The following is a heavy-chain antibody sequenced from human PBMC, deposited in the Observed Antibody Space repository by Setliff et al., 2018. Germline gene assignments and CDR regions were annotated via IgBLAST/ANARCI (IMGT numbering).Heavy chain of an antibody. J-gene: IGHJ4*02. D-gene: IGHD2-2*01. CDR3: ARLVRYCTRTSCQRTSGAEL. Sequence: ASVKVSCKTSGYTFAAYGITWVRQAPGQGLEWMGWISGHNNKTKYAQKVQGRVTLTTDTSTSTAYMEVKSLTSDDTAIYYCARLVRYCTRTSCQRTSGAELWGQGTLVTVSS. CDR1: GYTFAAYG. V-gene: IGHV1-18*01. CDR2: ISGHNNKT.